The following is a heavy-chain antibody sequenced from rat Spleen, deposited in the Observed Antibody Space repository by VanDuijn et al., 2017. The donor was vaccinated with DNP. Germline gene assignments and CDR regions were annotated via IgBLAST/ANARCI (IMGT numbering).Heavy chain of an antibody. CDR1: GFTFSDYN. CDR3: ATQGYYSSYILGTY. CDR2: IIYDGSRT. J-gene: IGHJ3*01. D-gene: IGHD1-2*01. Sequence: EVQLVESGGGLVQPGRSLKLSCAASGFTFSDYNMAWVRQAPKKGLEWVATIIYDGSRTYYRDSVTGRFTISRGNAESTLYLQMDSLRSEDTATYYCATQGYYSSYILGTYWGQGTLVTVSS. V-gene: IGHV5S10*01.